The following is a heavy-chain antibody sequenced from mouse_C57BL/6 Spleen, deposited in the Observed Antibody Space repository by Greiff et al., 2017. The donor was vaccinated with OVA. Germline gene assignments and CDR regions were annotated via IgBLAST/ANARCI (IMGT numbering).Heavy chain of an antibody. J-gene: IGHJ2*01. D-gene: IGHD1-1*01. CDR2: IWRGGST. Sequence: QVQLKESGPGLVQPSQSLSITCTVSGFSLTSYGVHWVRQSPGKGLEWLGVIWRGGSTDYNAAFMSRLSITKDNSKGRVFFKMNSLQADDTAIYYCAKNGYYGSSYDLYYFDYWGQGTTLTVSS. CDR3: AKNGYYGSSYDLYYFDY. CDR1: GFSLTSYG. V-gene: IGHV2-5*01.